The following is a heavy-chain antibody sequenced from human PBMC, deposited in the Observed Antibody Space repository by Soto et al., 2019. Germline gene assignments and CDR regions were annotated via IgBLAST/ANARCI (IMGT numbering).Heavy chain of an antibody. J-gene: IGHJ5*02. V-gene: IGHV2-5*02. CDR3: AHSPGYSYGKNWFDP. D-gene: IGHD5-18*01. CDR2: IYWDDDK. CDR1: GFSLSTSGVG. Sequence: QITLKESGPTLVKPTQTLTLTCTFSGFSLSTSGVGVGWIRQPPGKALEWLALIYWDDDKRYSPSLKSRLTIXXDXPKXEVVLTMSNMDPVDTATYYSAHSPGYSYGKNWFDPWGHGTLVTVCS.